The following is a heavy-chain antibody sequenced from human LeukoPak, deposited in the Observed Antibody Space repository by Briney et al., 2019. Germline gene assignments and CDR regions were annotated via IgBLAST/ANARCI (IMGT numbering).Heavy chain of an antibody. V-gene: IGHV4-38-2*02. CDR3: ARALGYCTNGVCYPNWFDP. CDR1: GYSISSGYY. Sequence: SETLSLTCTVSGYSISSGYYWGWIRQPPGKGLEWIGSIYHSGSTYYSPSLKSRVTISVDTSKNQFSLKLSSVTAADTAVYYCARALGYCTNGVCYPNWFDPWGQGTLVTVSS. J-gene: IGHJ5*02. CDR2: IYHSGST. D-gene: IGHD2-8*01.